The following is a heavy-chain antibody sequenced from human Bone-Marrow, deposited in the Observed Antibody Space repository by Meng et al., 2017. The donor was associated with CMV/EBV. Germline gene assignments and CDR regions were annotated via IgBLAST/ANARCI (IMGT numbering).Heavy chain of an antibody. CDR3: ASGAQYYDFWSGLDY. J-gene: IGHJ4*02. V-gene: IGHV3-30*03. CDR1: GLTVSGND. CDR2: ISYDGSNK. D-gene: IGHD3-3*01. Sequence: GESLKISCAASGLTVSGNDMTWVRQAPGKGLEWVAVISYDGSNKYYADSVKGRFTISRDNSKNTLYLQMNSLRAEDTAVYYCASGAQYYDFWSGLDYWGQGTLVTVSS.